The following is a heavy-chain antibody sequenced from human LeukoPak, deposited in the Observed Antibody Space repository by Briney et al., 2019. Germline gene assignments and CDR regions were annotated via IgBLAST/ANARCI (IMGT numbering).Heavy chain of an antibody. D-gene: IGHD6-13*01. Sequence: ASVKVSCKASGYTFTSYGISWVRQAPGQGLEWMGWINPNSGGTNYARKFQGRVTMTRDTSISTAYMELSRLRSDDTAVYHCARDLVIAAAGIPYYYMDVWGKGTTVTVSS. CDR3: ARDLVIAAAGIPYYYMDV. CDR1: GYTFTSYG. J-gene: IGHJ6*03. V-gene: IGHV1-2*02. CDR2: INPNSGGT.